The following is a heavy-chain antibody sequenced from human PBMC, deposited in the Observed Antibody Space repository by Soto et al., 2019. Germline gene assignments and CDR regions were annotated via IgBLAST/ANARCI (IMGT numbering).Heavy chain of an antibody. J-gene: IGHJ3*02. Sequence: EVQLLESGGGLVQPGGSLRLSCAASGFIFSSYAMSWVRQAPGKGLEWVSAISGSGTTAYYADSVKGRFTFSRDNSKKTMYLQMNSLRAEDMAVYYCAKTTDGWFSAFEIWGQGTMVTVSS. V-gene: IGHV3-23*01. CDR3: AKTTDGWFSAFEI. CDR1: GFIFSSYA. D-gene: IGHD6-19*01. CDR2: ISGSGTTA.